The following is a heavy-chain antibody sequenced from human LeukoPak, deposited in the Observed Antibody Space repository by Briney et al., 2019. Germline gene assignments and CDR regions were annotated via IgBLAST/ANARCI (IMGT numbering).Heavy chain of an antibody. Sequence: SETLSLTCAVSGASIHSYYWSWIRHPPGKGLEWIGYIYHSGSTNYNPSVKSRVTISLDTSKNQFSLKLSSVTAADTAVYFCARGTYGYYMDVWGKGTTVTVSS. CDR2: IYHSGST. J-gene: IGHJ6*03. V-gene: IGHV4-59*08. D-gene: IGHD4-17*01. CDR1: GASIHSYY. CDR3: ARGTYGYYMDV.